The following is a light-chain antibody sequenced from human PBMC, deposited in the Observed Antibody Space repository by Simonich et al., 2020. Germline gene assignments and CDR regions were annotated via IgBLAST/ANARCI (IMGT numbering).Light chain of an antibody. CDR3: QQYYSTPYT. V-gene: IGKV4-1*01. J-gene: IGKJ2*01. CDR2: WAS. CDR1: QSVLYSSNNKNY. Sequence: DIVMTQSPDSLAVSLGERATINCKSSQSVLYSSNNKNYLAWYQQKPGQPPKLLIYWASTRESGVPDRLSGSGSGIDFTLTISSLQAEDVAVYYCQQYYSTPYTFGQGTKLEIK.